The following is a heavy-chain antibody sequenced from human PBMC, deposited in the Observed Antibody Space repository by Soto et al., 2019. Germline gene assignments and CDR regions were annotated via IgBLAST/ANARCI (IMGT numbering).Heavy chain of an antibody. CDR2: ISHRGIRT. CDR3: AKDWAGGSNKYQLDY. Sequence: GGSRRLSCSAARFTFSDYGMHWVRQAPGKGLRWLATISHRGIRTHYSDSVMGRFTISRDNFKKVVYLHLIGLRVEDTAIYYVAKDWAGGSNKYQLDYWGQGTAVTVSS. J-gene: IGHJ4*02. V-gene: IGHV3-30*18. D-gene: IGHD2-15*01. CDR1: RFTFSDYG.